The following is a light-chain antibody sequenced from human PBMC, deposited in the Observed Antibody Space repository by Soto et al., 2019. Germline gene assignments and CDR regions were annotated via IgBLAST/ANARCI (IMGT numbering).Light chain of an antibody. J-gene: IGKJ4*01. CDR3: QQANSFPPT. Sequence: DIVMTQSPDSLAVSLGERATINCKSSQSVLHSSINKNYVAWYQQKPGQPPKLLIYWASTRDSGVPDRFSGSGSGTDFTLTISSLQAEDFATYYCQQANSFPPTFGGGTKVEIK. V-gene: IGKV4-1*01. CDR2: WAS. CDR1: QSVLHSSINKNY.